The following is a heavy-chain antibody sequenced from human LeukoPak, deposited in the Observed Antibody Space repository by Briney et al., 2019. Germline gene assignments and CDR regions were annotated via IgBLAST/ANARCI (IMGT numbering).Heavy chain of an antibody. CDR1: RFTFSSYA. J-gene: IGHJ4*02. V-gene: IGHV3-30-3*01. Sequence: GGSLRLSCAASRFTFSSYAMHWVRQAPGKGLEWVAVISYDGSNKYYADSVKGRFTISRDNSKNTLYLQMNSLRAEDTSVYYCVSSSSGWYSPSSYFDYWGQGTLVTVSS. CDR3: VSSSSGWYSPSSYFDY. D-gene: IGHD6-19*01. CDR2: ISYDGSNK.